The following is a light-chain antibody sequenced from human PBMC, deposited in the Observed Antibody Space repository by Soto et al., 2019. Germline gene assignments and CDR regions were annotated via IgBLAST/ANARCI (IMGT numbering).Light chain of an antibody. CDR3: QQYGSSPTWT. J-gene: IGKJ1*01. V-gene: IGKV3-20*01. CDR1: QSVSSSY. CDR2: GAS. Sequence: EIVLTQSPGTLSLSPGERATLSCRASQSVSSSYLAWYQQKPGKAPRLLIYGASSRATGIPDRFSGSGSGTDFSLTISRLEPEVFAVYYCQQYGSSPTWTFGQGTKVEIK.